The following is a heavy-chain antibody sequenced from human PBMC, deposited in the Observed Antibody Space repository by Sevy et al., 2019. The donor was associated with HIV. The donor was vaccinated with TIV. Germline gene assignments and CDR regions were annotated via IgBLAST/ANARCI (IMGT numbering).Heavy chain of an antibody. V-gene: IGHV3-23*01. CDR1: TFTFHTYV. CDR3: AKEDTSGYF. Sequence: GGSLRLSCAASTFTFHTYVMSWVRQAPEKGLEWVSTISASGGYTYYADSVKCRFTISRDNSKNTVYLQMNSLRDEDTAVYYCAKEDTSGYFWGQGTLVTVSS. CDR2: ISASGGYT. J-gene: IGHJ4*02. D-gene: IGHD3-22*01.